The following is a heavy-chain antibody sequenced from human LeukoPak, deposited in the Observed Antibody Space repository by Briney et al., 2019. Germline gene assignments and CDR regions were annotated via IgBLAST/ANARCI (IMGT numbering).Heavy chain of an antibody. D-gene: IGHD2-21*02. J-gene: IGHJ4*02. Sequence: SQTLSLTCAISGDSVSSNSVTWNWIRQSPSRGLEWLGRTYYRSTWYNDYAVSVRGRITVNPDTSKNQFSLHLNSVTPEDTAVYYCARGHPFVVVTAIPDYWGQGTLVTVSS. CDR3: ARGHPFVVVTAIPDY. CDR1: GDSVSSNSVT. V-gene: IGHV6-1*01. CDR2: TYYRSTWYN.